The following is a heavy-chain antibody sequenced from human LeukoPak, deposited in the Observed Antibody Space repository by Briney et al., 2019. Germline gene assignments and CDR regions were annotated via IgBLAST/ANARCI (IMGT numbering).Heavy chain of an antibody. CDR1: GGSFSGYY. J-gene: IGHJ4*02. Sequence: SETLSLTCAVYGGSFSGYYWSWIRQPPGKGLEWVGEINHSGSTNYNPSLKSRVTISVEKSTQQSPLKLSSVTAVDTAGFYCARGPDYYGSGIRYFDYWGQGTLVTVSS. D-gene: IGHD3-10*01. CDR2: INHSGST. CDR3: ARGPDYYGSGIRYFDY. V-gene: IGHV4-34*01.